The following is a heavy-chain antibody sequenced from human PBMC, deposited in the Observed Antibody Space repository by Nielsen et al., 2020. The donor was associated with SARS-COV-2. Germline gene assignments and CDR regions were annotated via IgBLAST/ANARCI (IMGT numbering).Heavy chain of an antibody. CDR1: GYSFTSYW. Sequence: GESLKISCKGSGYSFTSYWISWMRQMPGKGLEWMGRIDPSDSYTNYNPSFQGHVSSSADKSISTAYLQWSSLRASDTAMYYCARPSSIAAADTDAFDIWGQGTMVTVSS. V-gene: IGHV5-10-1*01. CDR2: IDPSDSYT. CDR3: ARPSSIAAADTDAFDI. D-gene: IGHD6-13*01. J-gene: IGHJ3*02.